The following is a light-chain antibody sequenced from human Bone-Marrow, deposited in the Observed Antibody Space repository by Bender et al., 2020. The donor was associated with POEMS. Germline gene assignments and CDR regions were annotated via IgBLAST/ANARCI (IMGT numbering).Light chain of an antibody. V-gene: IGLV1-44*01. CDR3: CSFAGSLVV. J-gene: IGLJ2*01. CDR1: DSNFGGNN. CDR2: SNY. Sequence: QSVLTQPPSASGTPGQSVIISCSGTDSNFGGNNVNWYQHLPGTAPRLVVYSNYQRPSGVPDRFSASKSGNTASLTISGLQAEDEADYYCCSFAGSLVVFGGGSKLTVL.